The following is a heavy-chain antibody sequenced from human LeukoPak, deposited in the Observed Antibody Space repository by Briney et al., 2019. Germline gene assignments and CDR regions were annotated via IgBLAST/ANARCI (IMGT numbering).Heavy chain of an antibody. D-gene: IGHD3-10*01. Sequence: GRSLRLSCAASGFTFSSYAMSWVRQAPGKGLEWVSVISGSGGSTYYADSVKGRFTISRDNSKNTLYLQMNSLRDEDTAIYYCAKTPTTMFRGVSPSIFDFWGQGTLVTVSS. CDR2: ISGSGGST. CDR1: GFTFSSYA. V-gene: IGHV3-23*01. CDR3: AKTPTTMFRGVSPSIFDF. J-gene: IGHJ4*02.